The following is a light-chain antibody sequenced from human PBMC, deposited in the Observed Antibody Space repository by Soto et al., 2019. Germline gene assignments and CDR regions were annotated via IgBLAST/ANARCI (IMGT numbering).Light chain of an antibody. CDR1: QIVGSY. Sequence: VWIQSHAPLSLSPGARSTPSGRASQIVGSYLAWYQHKPGQAPRLLISDASNRATGIPARFSGSGSETDFTLTISSLEPEDSAVSYCQQRSNWPSFGQGTRLEI. J-gene: IGKJ5*01. V-gene: IGKV3-11*01. CDR2: DAS. CDR3: QQRSNWPS.